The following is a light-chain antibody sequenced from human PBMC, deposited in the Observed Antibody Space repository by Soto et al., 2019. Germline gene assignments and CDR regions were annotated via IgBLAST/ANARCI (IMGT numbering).Light chain of an antibody. CDR3: SSYTGSSTPHV. CDR1: SSDIGAYNY. J-gene: IGLJ1*01. V-gene: IGLV2-14*01. Sequence: QSVLTQSASVSGSPGQSITISCTGTSSDIGAYNYVSWYQQHPGKAPKLMIYEVSNRPSGVSNRFSGSKSGNTASLTISGLQDEAEADYYCSSYTGSSTPHVFGTGTKLTVL. CDR2: EVS.